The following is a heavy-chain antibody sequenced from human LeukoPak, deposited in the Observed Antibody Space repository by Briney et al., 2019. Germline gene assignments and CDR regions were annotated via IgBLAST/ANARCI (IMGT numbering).Heavy chain of an antibody. Sequence: ASVKVSCKASAYIFGGYALHWVRQAPGQRLEWMGWINVDNGKTKSSQKFQDRVTISWDTSANSGYMEMSSLRFEDSAVYFCARYWPHTSSFDSWGQGTLVTVSS. CDR3: ARYWPHTSSFDS. CDR2: INVDNGKT. V-gene: IGHV1-3*01. D-gene: IGHD6-19*01. CDR1: AYIFGGYA. J-gene: IGHJ4*02.